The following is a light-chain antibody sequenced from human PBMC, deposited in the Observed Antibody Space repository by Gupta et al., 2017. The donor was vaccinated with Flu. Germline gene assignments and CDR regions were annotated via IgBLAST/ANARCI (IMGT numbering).Light chain of an antibody. J-gene: IGKJ1*01. V-gene: IGKV3-11*01. CDR3: QQRSNWRT. CDR1: QSVSSY. CDR2: DAS. Sequence: EIVLTQSPATLSLSPGERATLSCGASQSVSSYLAWYQQKPGQAPRLLIYDASNRATGIPARFSGSGSGTDFTLTISSLEPEDFAVYYCQQRSNWRTFGQGTKVEIK.